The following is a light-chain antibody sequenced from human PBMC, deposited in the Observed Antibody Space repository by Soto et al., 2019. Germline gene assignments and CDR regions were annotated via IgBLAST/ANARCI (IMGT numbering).Light chain of an antibody. V-gene: IGKV3-15*01. CDR3: QQYNDWPPIT. Sequence: EIMMTQSPATLSVSPGERATLSCRASQSVSNNLAWYQQKPGPAPRLLIYYASTRATGIPARFSGSGSGTEFSLTISSLQSEDFALYYCQQYNDWPPITFGQGTLLEIK. CDR1: QSVSNN. J-gene: IGKJ5*01. CDR2: YAS.